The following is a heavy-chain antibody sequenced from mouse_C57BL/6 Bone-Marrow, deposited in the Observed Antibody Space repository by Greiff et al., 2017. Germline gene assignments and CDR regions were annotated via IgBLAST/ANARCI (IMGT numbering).Heavy chain of an antibody. J-gene: IGHJ2*01. Sequence: QVHLKQPGAELVRPGSSVKLSCKASGYTFTSYWMHWVKQRPIQGLEWIGNIDPSDCETHYNQKFKDKATLTVDKSSSTAYMQLSSLTSEDSAVYYCARGGDYWGQGTTLTVSS. CDR3: ARGGDY. CDR1: GYTFTSYW. V-gene: IGHV1-52*01. CDR2: IDPSDCET.